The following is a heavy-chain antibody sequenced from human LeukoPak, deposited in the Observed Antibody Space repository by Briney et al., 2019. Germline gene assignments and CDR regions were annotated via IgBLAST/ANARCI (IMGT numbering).Heavy chain of an antibody. CDR3: ARGPGDFWSGHTSGYFDY. V-gene: IGHV4-34*01. J-gene: IGHJ4*02. CDR2: INHSGST. CDR1: GGSFSGYY. D-gene: IGHD3-3*01. Sequence: SETLSLTCAVYGGSFSGYYWSWIRQPPGKGLEWIGEINHSGSTNYNPSLKSRVTISVDTSKNQFSLKLSSVTAADTAVYYCARGPGDFWSGHTSGYFDYWGQGTLVTVSS.